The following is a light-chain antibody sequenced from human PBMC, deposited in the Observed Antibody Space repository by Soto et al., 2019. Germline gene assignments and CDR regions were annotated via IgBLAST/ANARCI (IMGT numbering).Light chain of an antibody. CDR1: SSNIGAGYD. CDR2: GSS. CDR3: QSYDSSLSGWV. J-gene: IGLJ3*02. V-gene: IGLV1-40*01. Sequence: QSVLTQPSSVSGAPGQRVTISCTGSSSNIGAGYDVHWYQQLPGTAPKLLIYGSSNRPSGVPDRFSGSKSGTSASLAITGLQAEDEADYYCQSYDSSLSGWVFGGGTKLNVL.